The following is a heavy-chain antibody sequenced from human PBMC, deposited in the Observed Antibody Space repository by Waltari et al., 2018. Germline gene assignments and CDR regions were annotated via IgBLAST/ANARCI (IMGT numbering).Heavy chain of an antibody. CDR2: MNSDATIK. D-gene: IGHD6-19*01. CDR1: GFTFVTTW. J-gene: IGHJ4*02. Sequence: EVKLVESGEGLVQPGGSLILSCPASGFTFVTTWIHWFRQAPGKGLVWVSRMNSDATIKDYADSVKGRFTISRDNAENTLYLQMNSLRIEDTAIYYCVRGSSGWYGTDFWGQGTLVTVSS. V-gene: IGHV3-74*01. CDR3: VRGSSGWYGTDF.